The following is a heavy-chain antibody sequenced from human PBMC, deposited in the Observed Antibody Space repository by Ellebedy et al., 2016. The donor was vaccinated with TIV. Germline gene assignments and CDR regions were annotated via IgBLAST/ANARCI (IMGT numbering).Heavy chain of an antibody. Sequence: ASVKVSCKASGYTFTSYYMHWVRQAPGQRLEWMGWINAGNGDTTYSQRFQGRVTITRDTSASTAYMELSSLRSEDTAVYYCARDRSSSSIYDYWGQGTLVSVSS. CDR2: INAGNGDT. V-gene: IGHV1-3*01. CDR1: GYTFTSYY. J-gene: IGHJ4*02. D-gene: IGHD6-6*01. CDR3: ARDRSSSSIYDY.